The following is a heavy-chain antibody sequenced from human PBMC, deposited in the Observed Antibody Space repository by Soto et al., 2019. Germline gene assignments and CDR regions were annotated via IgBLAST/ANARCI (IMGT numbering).Heavy chain of an antibody. CDR3: ARDEDSGYYYYDY. J-gene: IGHJ4*02. CDR2: IYYSGST. CDR1: GGSISSHY. Sequence: SETLSLTCTVSGGSISSHYWSWLRQPPGKGLEWIGYIYYSGSTNYNPSLKSRVTISVDTSKNQFSLKLRSVTAADTAVYYCARDEDSGYYYYDYWGQGTPVTVSS. D-gene: IGHD3-22*01. V-gene: IGHV4-59*11.